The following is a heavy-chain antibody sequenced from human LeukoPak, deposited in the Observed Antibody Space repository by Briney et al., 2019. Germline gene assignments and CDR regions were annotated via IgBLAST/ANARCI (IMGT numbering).Heavy chain of an antibody. CDR3: ARGYCSGGSCYSDY. J-gene: IGHJ4*02. CDR1: GFSFSTYA. V-gene: IGHV3-48*02. Sequence: GGSLRLSCAASGFSFSTYAMSWVRQAPGKGLEWVSYISRSSSTIYYADSVKGRFTISRDNAKNSLYLQMNSLRDEDTAVYYCARGYCSGGSCYSDYWGQGTLVTVSS. D-gene: IGHD2-15*01. CDR2: ISRSSSTI.